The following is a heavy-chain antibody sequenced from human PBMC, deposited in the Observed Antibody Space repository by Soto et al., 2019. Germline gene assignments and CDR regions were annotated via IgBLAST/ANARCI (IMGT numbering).Heavy chain of an antibody. CDR1: GFTFTNSV. V-gene: IGHV1-58*02. Sequence: SVKVSCKASGFTFTNSVMQWVRQARGQRLEWIGWIVVGSGNTNYAQKFQERVSITRDMSTSTAYMELSSLRSEDTAVYYCARDPTYYDFWSGNWGGYYYYYMDVWGKGTTVTVSS. CDR3: ARDPTYYDFWSGNWGGYYYYYMDV. J-gene: IGHJ6*03. D-gene: IGHD3-3*01. CDR2: IVVGSGNT.